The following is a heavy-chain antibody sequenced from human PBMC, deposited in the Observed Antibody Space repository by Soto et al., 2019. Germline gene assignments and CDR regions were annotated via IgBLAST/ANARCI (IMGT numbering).Heavy chain of an antibody. Sequence: ASVKVSCKASGYTFTSYDINWVRQATGQGLEWMGWMNPNSGNTGYAQKFQGRVTMTRNTSISTAYMELSSLRSEDTAVYYCARVSSGWYRRTVWFDPWGQGTLVTVSS. CDR1: GYTFTSYD. J-gene: IGHJ5*02. V-gene: IGHV1-8*01. CDR2: MNPNSGNT. D-gene: IGHD6-19*01. CDR3: ARVSSGWYRRTVWFDP.